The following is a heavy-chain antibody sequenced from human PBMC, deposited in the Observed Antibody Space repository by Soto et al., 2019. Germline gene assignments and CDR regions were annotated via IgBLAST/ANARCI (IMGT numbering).Heavy chain of an antibody. D-gene: IGHD3-22*01. CDR2: TIPMFGTT. J-gene: IGHJ6*02. V-gene: IGHV1-69*12. CDR1: GGTFNSYA. Sequence: QVQLVQSGAEVKKPESSVRVSCKASGGTFNSYAITWVRHAPGQGLEWMVGTIPMFGTTNYAETFQGRVTVIADASTNTAYMEVSGLRSEDTAVYYCTRCGIRYHSIGNYLGIDGMDVWGQGTTVIVSS. CDR3: TRCGIRYHSIGNYLGIDGMDV.